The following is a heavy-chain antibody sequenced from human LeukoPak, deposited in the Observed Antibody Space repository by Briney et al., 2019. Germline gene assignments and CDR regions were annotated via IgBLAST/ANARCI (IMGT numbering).Heavy chain of an antibody. CDR1: GYTFTGYY. D-gene: IGHD6-13*01. V-gene: IGHV1-2*06. CDR3: ARTRIAAAYYFDY. Sequence: GASVKVSCKASGYTFTGYYMHWVRQAPGQGLEWMGRINPNSGGTNYAQKFQGRVTMTRDTSISTAYMELSSLRSEDTAVYYCARTRIAAAYYFDYWGQGTLVTVSS. J-gene: IGHJ4*02. CDR2: INPNSGGT.